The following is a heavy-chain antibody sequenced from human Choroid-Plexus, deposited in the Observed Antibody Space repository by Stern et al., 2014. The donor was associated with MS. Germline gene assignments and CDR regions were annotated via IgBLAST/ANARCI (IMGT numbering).Heavy chain of an antibody. CDR3: AKDRQYLTYFFDH. CDR2: VSYDGNNK. CDR1: GFTLGSCA. J-gene: IGHJ5*02. D-gene: IGHD2/OR15-2a*01. Sequence: VQLVESGGGVVQPGRPLRLSCVASGFTLGSCAMHWVRQAPGKGLEWVASVSYDGNNKYYADSGKGLFTISRNNSQNTLYMQMSSLRPEDTAFYYCAKDRQYLTYFFDHWGQGSLVTVSS. V-gene: IGHV3-30*18.